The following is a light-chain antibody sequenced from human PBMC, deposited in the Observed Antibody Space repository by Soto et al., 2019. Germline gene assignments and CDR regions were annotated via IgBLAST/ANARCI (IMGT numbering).Light chain of an antibody. CDR3: QQYSSPSEWT. CDR2: DAS. CDR1: QTISTW. J-gene: IGKJ1*01. V-gene: IGKV1-5*01. Sequence: DIQVTQSPPTLSASVGDRVTITCRASQTISTWMAWYQQKPGKAPKLLVYDASTLQSGVASRFSGSGSGTEFTLIISGLQPDDSATYYCQQYSSPSEWTFGQGTKVDI.